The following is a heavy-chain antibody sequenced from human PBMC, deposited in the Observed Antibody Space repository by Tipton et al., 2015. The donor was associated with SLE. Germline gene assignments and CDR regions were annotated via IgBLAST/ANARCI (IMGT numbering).Heavy chain of an antibody. Sequence: TLSLTCTVSGASISSYYWSWIRQPPGKGLEWIGYVYDIEFTNYNPSLKSRVTISLDTSKNQFSLKLSSVTAADTAVYYCARGGTYHDSSGNMDYWGQGNLVTASS. CDR1: GASISSYY. D-gene: IGHD3-22*01. J-gene: IGHJ4*02. CDR3: ARGGTYHDSSGNMDY. CDR2: VYDIEFT. V-gene: IGHV4-59*01.